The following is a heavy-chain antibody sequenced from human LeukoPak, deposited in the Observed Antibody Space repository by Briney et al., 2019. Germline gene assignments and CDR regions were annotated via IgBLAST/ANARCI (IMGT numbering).Heavy chain of an antibody. Sequence: GGPLRLSCAPSEFTFFTYSMSWVPQATGKGLVWVANIKQYESEKYYVAYVEGRFTISRDNAKNSLYLQMNSLRAEDTALYFCVGSSGWWAFEYWDQGTLVTVSS. D-gene: IGHD6-19*01. CDR2: IKQYESEK. CDR3: VGSSGWWAFEY. CDR1: EFTFFTYS. V-gene: IGHV3-7*01. J-gene: IGHJ4*02.